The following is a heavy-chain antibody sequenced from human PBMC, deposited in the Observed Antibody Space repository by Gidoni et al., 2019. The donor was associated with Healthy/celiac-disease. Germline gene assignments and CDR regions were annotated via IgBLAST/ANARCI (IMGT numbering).Heavy chain of an antibody. Sequence: QVQLVDSVRGVVQPGRSLRPSCAPSRFTFSSYGMHWFRQAPGKGLEWVAVIWYDGSNKYYADSVKGRFTISRDNSKNTLYLQMNSLRAEDTAVYYCARDSGLVATTYYFDYWGQGTLVTVSS. V-gene: IGHV3-33*01. CDR1: RFTFSSYG. J-gene: IGHJ4*02. D-gene: IGHD5-12*01. CDR3: ARDSGLVATTYYFDY. CDR2: IWYDGSNK.